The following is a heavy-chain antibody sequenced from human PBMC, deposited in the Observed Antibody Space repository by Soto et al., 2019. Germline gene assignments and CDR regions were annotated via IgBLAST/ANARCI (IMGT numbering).Heavy chain of an antibody. D-gene: IGHD3-10*01. CDR1: GGTFSSYT. CDR3: ARGDRWDY. Sequence: QVQLVQSGAEVKKPGSSVKVSCKASGGTFSSYTISWVRQAPGQGLEWLGRVIPSLGIANYAQKFQGRVTITADKSTSTAYMELSSLRSEDTAVYYCARGDRWDYWGQGTLVTVSS. J-gene: IGHJ4*02. V-gene: IGHV1-69*02. CDR2: VIPSLGIA.